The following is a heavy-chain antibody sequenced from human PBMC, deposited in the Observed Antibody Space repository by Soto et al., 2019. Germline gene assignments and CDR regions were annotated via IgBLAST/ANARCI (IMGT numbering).Heavy chain of an antibody. CDR2: IYHSGST. D-gene: IGHD3-3*01. CDR3: ARDKGDDFWSGYYMVPRRRTVAWFDP. CDR1: GYSISSGYY. V-gene: IGHV4-38-2*01. Sequence: SETLSLTCAVSGYSISSGYYWGWIRQPPGKGLEWIGSIYHSGSTYYNPSLKSRVTISVDTSKNQFSLKLSSVTAADTAVYYCARDKGDDFWSGYYMVPRRRTVAWFDPWGKGTLVTVSS. J-gene: IGHJ5*02.